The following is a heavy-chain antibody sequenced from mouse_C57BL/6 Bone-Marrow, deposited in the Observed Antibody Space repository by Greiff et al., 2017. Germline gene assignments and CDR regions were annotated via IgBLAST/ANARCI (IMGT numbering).Heavy chain of an antibody. J-gene: IGHJ2*01. CDR2: ISYDGSN. Sequence: EVQLKESGPGLVKPSQSLSLTCSVTGYSITSGYYWNWIRQFPGNKLEWMGYISYDGSNNYNPSLKNRISITRDTSKNQFFLKLNSVTTEDTATYYCARAFKNWGQGTTLTVSS. V-gene: IGHV3-6*01. CDR1: GYSITSGYY. CDR3: ARAFKN.